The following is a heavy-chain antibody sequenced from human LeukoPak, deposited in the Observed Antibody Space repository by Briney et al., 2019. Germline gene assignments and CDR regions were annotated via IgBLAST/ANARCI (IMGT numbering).Heavy chain of an antibody. CDR2: IYHSGST. CDR1: GYSISSGYY. V-gene: IGHV4-38-2*02. D-gene: IGHD3-22*01. J-gene: IGHJ6*02. Sequence: PSETLSLTCTVSGYSISSGYYWGWIRQPPGKGLECIGSIYHSGSTYYNPSLKSRVTISVDTSKNQFSLKLSSVTAADTAVYYCARAFSDSSGYYYYYGMDVWGQGTTVTVSS. CDR3: ARAFSDSSGYYYYYGMDV.